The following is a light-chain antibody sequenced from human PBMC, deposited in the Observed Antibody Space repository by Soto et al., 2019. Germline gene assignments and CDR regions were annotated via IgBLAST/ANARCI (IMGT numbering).Light chain of an antibody. CDR3: TVWDDSLRGRL. CDR2: RNH. CDR1: SSNIEVNY. Sequence: QAVVTQPPSASGTPGQRVTLTCSGSSSNIEVNYVYWYQQVPGTAPRLLIYRNHQRPSGVPDRFSGSKSGDSASLTISALRSEDEGDYYCTVWDDSLRGRLFGGGTKLTVL. V-gene: IGLV1-47*01. J-gene: IGLJ2*01.